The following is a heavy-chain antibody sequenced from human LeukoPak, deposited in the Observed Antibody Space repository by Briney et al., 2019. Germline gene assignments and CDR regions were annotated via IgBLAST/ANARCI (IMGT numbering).Heavy chain of an antibody. V-gene: IGHV1-2*02. CDR1: GYTFTGYY. Sequence: ASVKVSCKASGYTFTGYYMHWVRKPPGKGLDWMGWINPNSGGTNYAQKFQGRVTMTRDTSISAAYMELSRLRPDDTAVYYCAREVAVAGPLFDYWGQGTLVTVSS. J-gene: IGHJ4*02. D-gene: IGHD6-19*01. CDR3: AREVAVAGPLFDY. CDR2: INPNSGGT.